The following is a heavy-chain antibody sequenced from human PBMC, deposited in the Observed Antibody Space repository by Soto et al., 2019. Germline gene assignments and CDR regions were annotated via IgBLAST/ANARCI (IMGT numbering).Heavy chain of an antibody. D-gene: IGHD3-10*01. V-gene: IGHV3-64*01. CDR1: GFTFSNYA. Sequence: EVQLVESGGGLVQTGGSLRLSCAASGFTFSNYAMNWVRQAPGKGLEYVSAISSNGGSTYYANSVKGRFTISRDNSKNTLYLQTGSLRAAAMAVSYCARFGFTSYYDYWGQGTLVTVSS. J-gene: IGHJ4*02. CDR3: ARFGFTSYYDY. CDR2: ISSNGGST.